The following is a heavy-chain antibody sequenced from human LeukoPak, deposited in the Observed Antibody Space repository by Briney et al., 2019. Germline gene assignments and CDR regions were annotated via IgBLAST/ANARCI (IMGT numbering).Heavy chain of an antibody. V-gene: IGHV1-69*05. J-gene: IGHJ3*02. CDR2: IIPIFGTA. Sequence: SAKVSCKASGGTFSSYAISWVRQAPGQGLEWMGGIIPIFGTANYAQKFQGRVTITTDESTSTAYMELSRLRSDDTAVYYCARDRRYSSSWYHDAFDIWGQGTMVTVSS. CDR1: GGTFSSYA. CDR3: ARDRRYSSSWYHDAFDI. D-gene: IGHD6-13*01.